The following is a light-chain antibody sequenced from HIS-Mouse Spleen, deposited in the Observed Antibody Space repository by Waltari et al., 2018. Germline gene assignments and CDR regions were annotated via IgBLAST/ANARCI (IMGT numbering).Light chain of an antibody. Sequence: SYELTQPPSVSVSPGQTDRITCSGDALPKKYAYWYQQKARKAPVLVIYEDSKRPSGSPERFSGSSSGTMATLTISGAQVEDEADYYCYSTDSSGNHRVFGGGTKLTVL. V-gene: IGLV3-10*01. CDR3: YSTDSSGNHRV. CDR1: ALPKKY. CDR2: EDS. J-gene: IGLJ2*01.